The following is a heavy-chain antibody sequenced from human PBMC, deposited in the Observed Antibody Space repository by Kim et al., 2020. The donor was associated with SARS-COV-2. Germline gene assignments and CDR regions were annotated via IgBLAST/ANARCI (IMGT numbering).Heavy chain of an antibody. J-gene: IGHJ6*02. V-gene: IGHV3-21*01. Sequence: GGSLRLSCAASGFTFSNYGMNWVRQAPGKGLEWVSSISSSSSYIYYADSVKGRFTIPRDNAKNSLYLQMNSLRAEDTAVYYCARERDEFWRGQPYDYDGMDPWGQGTPVTVSS. CDR1: GFTFSNYG. CDR3: ARERDEFWRGQPYDYDGMDP. CDR2: ISSSSSYI. D-gene: IGHD3-3*01.